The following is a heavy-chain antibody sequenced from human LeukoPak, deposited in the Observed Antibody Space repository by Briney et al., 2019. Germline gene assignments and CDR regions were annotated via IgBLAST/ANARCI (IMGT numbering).Heavy chain of an antibody. Sequence: GGSLRLSCAASGFTFSSYAMSWVRQTPGKGLEWVSAISGSGGSTYYADSVQGRFTISRDNAKNTLYLQMNSLRAEDTAVYYCAREGDSYYAFDIWGQGTMVTVSS. CDR2: ISGSGGST. CDR3: AREGDSYYAFDI. V-gene: IGHV3-23*01. CDR1: GFTFSSYA. J-gene: IGHJ3*02. D-gene: IGHD1-26*01.